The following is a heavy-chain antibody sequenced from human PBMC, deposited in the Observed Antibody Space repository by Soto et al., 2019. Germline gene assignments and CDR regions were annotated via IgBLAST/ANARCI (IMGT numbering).Heavy chain of an antibody. Sequence: QVQLVESGGGVVQPGRSLRLSCAASGFTFSNYGMHWVRQAPGKGLEWVAVISYHGSDKYYADSVKGRFTISRDNSKNTLYLQMASLRAEDTAVYYCAKDHLTTTVTTVGYWGQGTLVTVYS. CDR1: GFTFSNYG. V-gene: IGHV3-30*18. D-gene: IGHD4-17*01. J-gene: IGHJ4*02. CDR3: AKDHLTTTVTTVGY. CDR2: ISYHGSDK.